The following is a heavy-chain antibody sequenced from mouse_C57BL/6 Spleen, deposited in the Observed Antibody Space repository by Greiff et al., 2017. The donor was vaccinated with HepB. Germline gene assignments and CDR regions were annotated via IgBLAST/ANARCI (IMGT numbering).Heavy chain of an antibody. Sequence: VQLQQSGADLAKPGASVKLSCKASGYTFTSYWMHWVKQRPGQGLDWIGYINPSSGYTKYNQKFKDKATLTEDKSSSTAYMQLSSLTSEDSAVYYCARESDLDVWGTGTTVTVSA. CDR2: INPSSGYT. CDR1: GYTFTSYW. CDR3: ARESDLDV. V-gene: IGHV1-7*01. J-gene: IGHJ1*03.